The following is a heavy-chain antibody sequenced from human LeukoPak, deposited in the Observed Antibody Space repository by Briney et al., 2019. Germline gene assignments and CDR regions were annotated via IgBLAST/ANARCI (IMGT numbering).Heavy chain of an antibody. D-gene: IGHD2-2*01. V-gene: IGHV3-23*01. J-gene: IGHJ4*02. CDR3: ALHCSRTSCPIDY. CDR2: ISGSGGST. CDR1: GFTFSSYA. Sequence: GGSLRLSCAASGFTFSSYAMSWVRQAPGKGLEWVSAISGSGGSTYYADSVKGRFTISRDNSKNTLYLQMNSLRAEDTAVYYCALHCSRTSCPIDYWGQGTLVTVSS.